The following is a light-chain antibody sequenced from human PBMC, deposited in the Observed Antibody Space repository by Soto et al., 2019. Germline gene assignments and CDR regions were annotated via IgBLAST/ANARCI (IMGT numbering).Light chain of an antibody. V-gene: IGLV2-14*01. CDR2: DVS. CDR3: SSYTRSTTLVL. CDR1: SNDVGGYTY. J-gene: IGLJ2*01. Sequence: QSALTQPASVSGSPGQSITISCTGTSNDVGGYTYVSWYQQHPGKAPKLMIYDVSNRPSGVSNRFSGSKSGNTASLTISGLQAEDAADYYCSSYTRSTTLVLFGGGTKLTVL.